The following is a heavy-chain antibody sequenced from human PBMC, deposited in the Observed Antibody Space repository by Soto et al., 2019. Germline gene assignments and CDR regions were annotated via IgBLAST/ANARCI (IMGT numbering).Heavy chain of an antibody. D-gene: IGHD4-17*01. CDR2: IYYSGST. CDR3: ARDYGVYPY. CDR1: GGSSRSSGDY. Sequence: TLALGGGVAGGSSRSSGDYWRWIHQHPGKGLEWIGYIYYSGSTYYNPSVKSRVTISVDTSKNQFSLKLSSVTAAYTAVYYCARDYGVYPYWGQGTLVPVSS. V-gene: IGHV4-31*11. J-gene: IGHJ4*02.